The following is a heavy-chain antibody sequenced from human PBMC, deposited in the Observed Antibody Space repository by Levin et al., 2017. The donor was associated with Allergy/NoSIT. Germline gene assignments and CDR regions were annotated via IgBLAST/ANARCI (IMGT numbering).Heavy chain of an antibody. Sequence: PSETLSLTCAVYGGSFSGYYWSWIRQPPGKGLEWIGEINHSGSTNYNPSLKSRVTISVDTSKNQFSLKLSSVTAADTAVYYCARAPYYAYFDYWGQGTLVTVSS. D-gene: IGHD3-10*01. CDR1: GGSFSGYY. V-gene: IGHV4-34*01. J-gene: IGHJ4*02. CDR3: ARAPYYAYFDY. CDR2: INHSGST.